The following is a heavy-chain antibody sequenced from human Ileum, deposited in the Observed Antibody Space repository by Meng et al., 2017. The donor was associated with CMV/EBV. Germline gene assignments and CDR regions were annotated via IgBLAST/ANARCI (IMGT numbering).Heavy chain of an antibody. V-gene: IGHV3-72*01. CDR2: IKNRGNDYTT. CDR1: GFTFSYYY. CDR3: VRVGPRLNAFDPFDY. Sequence: GESLKISCAASGFTFSYYYIGGVRQAPGKGLEWVGRIKNRGNDYTTEYVASVRGRFTISREDSTNSLYLQMSSLKTEDTAMYYCVRVGPRLNAFDPFDYWGQGTLVTVSS. J-gene: IGHJ4*02. D-gene: IGHD2-2*01.